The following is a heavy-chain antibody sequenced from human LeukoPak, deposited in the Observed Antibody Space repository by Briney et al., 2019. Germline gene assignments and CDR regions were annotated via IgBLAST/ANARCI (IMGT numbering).Heavy chain of an antibody. D-gene: IGHD3-10*01. V-gene: IGHV3-23*01. CDR2: ISGSGGST. CDR3: VKDGPYYYGSGSYYGMDV. Sequence: GGSLRLSCAGSGLTFSSYSMSWVRQAPGKGLEWVSGISGSGGSTYYADSVKGRFTISRDNSKNTLYLQMNSLRAEDTAVYYCVKDGPYYYGSGSYYGMDVWGQGPRSPSP. J-gene: IGHJ6*02. CDR1: GLTFSSYS.